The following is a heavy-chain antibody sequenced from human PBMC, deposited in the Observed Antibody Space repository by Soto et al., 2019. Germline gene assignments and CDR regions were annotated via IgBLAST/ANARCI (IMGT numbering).Heavy chain of an antibody. CDR2: INAGNGNT. D-gene: IGHD3-22*01. V-gene: IGHV1-3*01. CDR1: RYTFTSYG. J-gene: IGHJ6*02. CDR3: ARDPNDSSAYYHHYYYGMDV. Sequence: GASVKVSCKASRYTFTSYGIHWVRQAPGQRLEWTGWINAGNGNTKYSEKFQGRVTITRDTSASTAYLELSSLRSEDTAVYYCARDPNDSSAYYHHYYYGMDVWGQGTTVTVSS.